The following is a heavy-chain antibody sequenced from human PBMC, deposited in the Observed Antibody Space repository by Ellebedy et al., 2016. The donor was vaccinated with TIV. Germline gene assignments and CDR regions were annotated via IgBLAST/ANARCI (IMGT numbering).Heavy chain of an antibody. V-gene: IGHV4-39*01. Sequence: SETLSLXXTVSGGSISSTSYYWGWVRQPPGKGLEWIGSIYYNGGTYYNPSLKSRVTISVDTSKSQFSLKLSSVTAADTAVYYCARHRNYYDSSGNYRNIPDFDPWGQGALVTVSS. D-gene: IGHD3-22*01. CDR1: GGSISSTSYY. CDR2: IYYNGGT. CDR3: ARHRNYYDSSGNYRNIPDFDP. J-gene: IGHJ5*02.